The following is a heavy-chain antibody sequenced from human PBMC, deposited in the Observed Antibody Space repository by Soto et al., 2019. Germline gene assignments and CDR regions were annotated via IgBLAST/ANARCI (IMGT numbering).Heavy chain of an antibody. CDR1: GFTFDDYA. CDR3: AKDRGLVRSYYYGMDV. V-gene: IGHV3-9*01. J-gene: IGHJ6*02. Sequence: EVQLVESGGGLVQPGRSLRLSCAASGFTFDDYAMHWVRQAPGKGLERVSGISWDCGSIGYADSVKGRFTISRDNAKNCLYLQMNSLRAEDTALYYCAKDRGLVRSYYYGMDVWGQGTTVTVSS. CDR2: ISWDCGSI. D-gene: IGHD3-10*01.